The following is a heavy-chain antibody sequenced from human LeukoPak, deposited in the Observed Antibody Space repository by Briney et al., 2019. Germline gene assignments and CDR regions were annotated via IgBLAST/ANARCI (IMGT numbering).Heavy chain of an antibody. D-gene: IGHD4-23*01. J-gene: IGHJ6*03. CDR1: GGSISSGSYY. CDR2: METSGST. Sequence: SQTLSLTCTVSGGSISSGSYYWSWIRQPAGKGLEWIGRMETSGSTNYNPSLKSRVTISLGTSKNQFSLKLISVTAADTAVYYCARRTLYGGKGYYYYYYMDVWGKGTTVTVSS. V-gene: IGHV4-61*02. CDR3: ARRTLYGGKGYYYYYYMDV.